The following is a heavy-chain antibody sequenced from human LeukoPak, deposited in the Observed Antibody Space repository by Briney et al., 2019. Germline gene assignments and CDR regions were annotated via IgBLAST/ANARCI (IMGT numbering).Heavy chain of an antibody. CDR2: ISYDGSNR. D-gene: IGHD6-13*01. Sequence: PGRSLRLSCAASGFPFSSYAMHWVRRAPGKGLEWVAVISYDGSNRYYADYVKGRFTISRDNSKNTLYLQMNSLRAEDTAVYYCARAHPIGGIAAAGPTNFDYWGQGTLVTVSS. CDR1: GFPFSSYA. CDR3: ARAHPIGGIAAAGPTNFDY. J-gene: IGHJ4*02. V-gene: IGHV3-30-3*01.